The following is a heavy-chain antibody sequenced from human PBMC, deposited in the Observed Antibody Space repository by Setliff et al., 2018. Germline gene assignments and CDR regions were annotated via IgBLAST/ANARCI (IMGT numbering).Heavy chain of an antibody. CDR2: VYTSGST. V-gene: IGHV4-4*08. CDR1: GGSISNYY. Sequence: SETLSLTCSVSGGSISNYYWSWIRQSPGKGLEWIGYVYTSGSTNYNPSLKSRVTISVDTSKNQLSLKLSSVTAADTAVYYCARDQGYCGSASCYAQLWFDPWGQGTLVTVSS. CDR3: ARDQGYCGSASCYAQLWFDP. J-gene: IGHJ5*02. D-gene: IGHD2-2*01.